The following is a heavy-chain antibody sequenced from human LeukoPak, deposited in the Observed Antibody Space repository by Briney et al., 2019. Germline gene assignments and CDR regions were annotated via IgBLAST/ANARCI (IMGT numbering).Heavy chain of an antibody. CDR2: ISAYNGNT. D-gene: IGHD3-3*01. V-gene: IGHV1-18*01. Sequence: ASVKVSCKASLYTFTSYVISTVRQAPGQGLEWMGCISAYNGNTNYAQKLQGRVTMTTDTSTSTAYTELRSLRSDDTAVYYCARVNFWSGYYGNLYYYYMDVWGKGTTVTVSS. CDR1: LYTFTSYV. J-gene: IGHJ6*03. CDR3: ARVNFWSGYYGNLYYYYMDV.